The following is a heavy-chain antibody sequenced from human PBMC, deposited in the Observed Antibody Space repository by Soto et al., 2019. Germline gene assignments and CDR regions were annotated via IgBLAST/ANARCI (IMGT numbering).Heavy chain of an antibody. D-gene: IGHD5-18*01. CDR2: IVVGSGNT. Sequence: ASVKVSCKASGFTFTSSAVQWVRQARGQRLEWIGWIVVGSGNTNYAQKFQERVTITRDMSTSTAYMELSSLRSEDTAVYYCAAETEGYSYGFDYWGQGTLVTVSS. CDR1: GFTFTSSA. CDR3: AAETEGYSYGFDY. V-gene: IGHV1-58*01. J-gene: IGHJ4*02.